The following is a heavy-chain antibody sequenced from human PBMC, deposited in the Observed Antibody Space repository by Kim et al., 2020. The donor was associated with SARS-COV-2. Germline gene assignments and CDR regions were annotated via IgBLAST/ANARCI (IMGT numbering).Heavy chain of an antibody. Sequence: GGSLRLSCAASGFTFSSYGMHWVRQAPGKGLEWVAVISYDGSNKYYADSVKGRFTISRDNSKNTLYLQMNSLRAEDTAVYYCAKDPKYYDFWSGYFSSPHHYYYSYMDVWGKGTTVTVSS. CDR2: ISYDGSNK. D-gene: IGHD3-3*01. J-gene: IGHJ6*03. CDR1: GFTFSSYG. CDR3: AKDPKYYDFWSGYFSSPHHYYYSYMDV. V-gene: IGHV3-30*18.